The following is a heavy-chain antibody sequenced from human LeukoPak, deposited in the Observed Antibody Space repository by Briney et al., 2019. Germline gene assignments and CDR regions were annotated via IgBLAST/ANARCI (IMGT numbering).Heavy chain of an antibody. D-gene: IGHD2-21*01. CDR1: GFTFSTYD. CDR2: ISTAGDT. CDR3: ATSDGGY. J-gene: IGHJ4*02. V-gene: IGHV3-13*01. Sequence: GGSLRLSCEASGFTFSTYDMHWVRQATGKGLEWVSAISTAGDTYYLGSVKGRFTVSRENAKNSLYLHMNSLRAGHTAVYYCATSDGGYSGQGTLVTVSS.